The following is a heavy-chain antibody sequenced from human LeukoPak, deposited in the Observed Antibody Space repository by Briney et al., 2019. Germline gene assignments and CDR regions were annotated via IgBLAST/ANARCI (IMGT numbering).Heavy chain of an antibody. CDR2: IIPIFGTA. D-gene: IGHD6-13*01. Sequence: SVKVSCKASGGTFSSYAISWVRQAPGQGLEWMGGIIPIFGTANYAQKFQGRVTITTDESTSTAYMELSSLRSEDTAVYYCATRTSSSWYIHDWYFDLWGRGTLVTVSS. CDR3: ATRTSSSWYIHDWYFDL. V-gene: IGHV1-69*05. CDR1: GGTFSSYA. J-gene: IGHJ2*01.